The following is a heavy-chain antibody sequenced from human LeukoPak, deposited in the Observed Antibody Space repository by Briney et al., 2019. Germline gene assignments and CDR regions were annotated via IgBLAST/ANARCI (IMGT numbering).Heavy chain of an antibody. J-gene: IGHJ4*02. Sequence: GGSLRLSCAASGFTFSSYAMHWVRQAPGKGLEWVAVISYDGSNKYYADSVKGRFTISRDNSKNTLYLQMNSLRAEDTAVYYCAREASGYSYGSFDYWGQGTLVTVSS. CDR1: GFTFSSYA. CDR3: AREASGYSYGSFDY. CDR2: ISYDGSNK. D-gene: IGHD5-18*01. V-gene: IGHV3-30-3*01.